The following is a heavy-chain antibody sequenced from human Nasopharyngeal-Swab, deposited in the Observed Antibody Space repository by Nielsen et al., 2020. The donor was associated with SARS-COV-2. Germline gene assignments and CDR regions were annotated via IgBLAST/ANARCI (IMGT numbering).Heavy chain of an antibody. CDR3: AREGAWGFWSDYRPYGMDV. D-gene: IGHD3-3*01. Sequence: ASVKVSCKASGYTFTSYYMHWVRQAPGQGLEWMGIINPSGGSTSYAQKFQGRVTMTRDTSTSTVYMELSSLRSEDTAVYYCAREGAWGFWSDYRPYGMDVWGQGTTVTVSS. J-gene: IGHJ6*02. CDR2: INPSGGST. CDR1: GYTFTSYY. V-gene: IGHV1-46*01.